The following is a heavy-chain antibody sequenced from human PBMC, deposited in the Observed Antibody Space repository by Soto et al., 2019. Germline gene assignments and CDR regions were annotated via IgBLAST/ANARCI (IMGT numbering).Heavy chain of an antibody. V-gene: IGHV1-2*02. Sequence: QLHLVQSGAVVKKPGASVTVSCSASGYPVTAYYMHWVRQAPGRGLEWMGGINPATGAAKYTQTFQGRVNMTRGTSTSTVFLELRALTSEDTAVFYCARGGGVGVAGSAAFDMWGQGTLVTVSS. CDR1: GYPVTAYY. CDR3: ARGGGVGVAGSAAFDM. J-gene: IGHJ3*02. CDR2: INPATGAA. D-gene: IGHD3-3*01.